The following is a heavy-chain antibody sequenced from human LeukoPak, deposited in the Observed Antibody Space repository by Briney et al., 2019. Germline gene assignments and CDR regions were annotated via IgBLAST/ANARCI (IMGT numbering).Heavy chain of an antibody. J-gene: IGHJ6*02. Sequence: ASVKVSCKASGYTFTSYDINWVRQATGQGLEWMGWMNPNSGNTGYAQKFQGRVTMTRNTSISTAYMELSSLRSEDTAVYYCARQPTYYYDSSGYYSDYYYYGMDVWGQGTTVTVSS. D-gene: IGHD3-22*01. CDR1: GYTFTSYD. CDR2: MNPNSGNT. CDR3: ARQPTYYYDSSGYYSDYYYYGMDV. V-gene: IGHV1-8*01.